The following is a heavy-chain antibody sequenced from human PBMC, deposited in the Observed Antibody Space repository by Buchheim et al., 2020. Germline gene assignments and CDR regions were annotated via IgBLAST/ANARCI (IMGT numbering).Heavy chain of an antibody. CDR1: GFTFSSYW. Sequence: EVQVVESGGGLVQPGGSLRLSCAASGFTFSSYWMHWVRQAPGKGLVWVSRTNSDGSSTTYAGSVKGRFTISRDNAKNTLYLQMNSLRAEDTAVYYCAKAYCSSTSCYDFDYWGQGTL. V-gene: IGHV3-74*03. CDR2: TNSDGSST. J-gene: IGHJ4*02. CDR3: AKAYCSSTSCYDFDY. D-gene: IGHD2-2*01.